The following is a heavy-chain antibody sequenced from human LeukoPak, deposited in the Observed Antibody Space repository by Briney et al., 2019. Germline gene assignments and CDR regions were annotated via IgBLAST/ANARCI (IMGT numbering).Heavy chain of an antibody. CDR1: GGPFSGYY. CDR2: INHSGST. J-gene: IGHJ3*02. V-gene: IGHV4-34*01. CDR3: ARGRERKARGAFDI. Sequence: SETLSLTCAVYGGPFSGYYWSWIRQPPGKGLEWIGEINHSGSTNYNPSLKSRVTISVDTSKNQFSLKLSSVTAADTAVYYCARGRERKARGAFDIWGQGTMVTVSS. D-gene: IGHD1-1*01.